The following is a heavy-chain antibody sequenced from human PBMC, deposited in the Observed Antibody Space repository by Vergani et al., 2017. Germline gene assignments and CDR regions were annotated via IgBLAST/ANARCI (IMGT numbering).Heavy chain of an antibody. CDR3: AKDNEWLEGGYYYYYMDV. V-gene: IGHV3-30*18. Sequence: QVQLVESGGGVVQPGRSLRLSCAASGFTFSSYGMHWVRQAPGKGLEWVAVISYDGSNKYYADSVKGRFTISRDNSKNTLYLQMNSLRAEDTAVYYCAKDNEWLEGGYYYYYMDVWGKGTTVTVSS. D-gene: IGHD6-19*01. CDR2: ISYDGSNK. CDR1: GFTFSSYG. J-gene: IGHJ6*03.